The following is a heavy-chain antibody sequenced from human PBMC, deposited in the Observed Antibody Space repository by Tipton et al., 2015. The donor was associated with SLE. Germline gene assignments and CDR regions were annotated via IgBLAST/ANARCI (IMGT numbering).Heavy chain of an antibody. CDR3: ARDTDLSSSWYGGAFDI. J-gene: IGHJ3*02. V-gene: IGHV4-4*07. CDR2: IYTSGST. CDR1: GGSIRSYY. D-gene: IGHD6-13*01. Sequence: TLSLTCTVSGGSIRSYYWSWIRQPAGKGLEWIGRIYTSGSTNYNPSLKSRVTMSVDTSKNQFSLKLSSVTAADTAVYYCARDTDLSSSWYGGAFDIWGQGTMVTVSS.